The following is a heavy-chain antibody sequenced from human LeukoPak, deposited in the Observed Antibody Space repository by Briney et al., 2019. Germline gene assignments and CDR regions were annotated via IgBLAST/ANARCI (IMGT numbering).Heavy chain of an antibody. Sequence: GRSLRLSCAASGYTFSSYAMHWVRQAPGKGLEWVAVISYDGSNKYYADSVKGRFTTSRDNSKNTLYLQMNSLRAENTAVYYCARDESESEMATISYFDYWGQGTLVTVSS. V-gene: IGHV3-30-3*01. CDR3: ARDESESEMATISYFDY. D-gene: IGHD5-24*01. CDR2: ISYDGSNK. J-gene: IGHJ4*02. CDR1: GYTFSSYA.